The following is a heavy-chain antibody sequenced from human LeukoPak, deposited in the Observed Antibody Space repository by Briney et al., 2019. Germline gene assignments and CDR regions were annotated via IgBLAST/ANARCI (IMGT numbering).Heavy chain of an antibody. Sequence: PSETLSLTCTVSGYSISSGYYWGWIRQPPGKGLEWIGSIYHSGSTYYNPSLKSRVTISVDTSKSQVSLKLSSVTAADTAVYYCARASLHCSSTSCYILYSSGFDYWGQGTLVTVSS. V-gene: IGHV4-38-2*02. CDR1: GYSISSGYY. J-gene: IGHJ4*02. D-gene: IGHD2-2*01. CDR3: ARASLHCSSTSCYILYSSGFDY. CDR2: IYHSGST.